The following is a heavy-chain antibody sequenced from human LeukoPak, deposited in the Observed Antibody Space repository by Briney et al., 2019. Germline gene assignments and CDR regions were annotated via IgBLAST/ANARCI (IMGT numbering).Heavy chain of an antibody. D-gene: IGHD2-2*01. J-gene: IGHJ6*03. CDR3: AREAYCGGPSCFAVNYMDV. Sequence: GGSLRLSCVASGSGFTFSEFWMGWVRQAPGERLEWVANIKGDGSETYYVDSVKGRFTISRDNVKNSVYLQMNSLRADDTSMYRCAREAYCGGPSCFAVNYMDVWDKGTTVTVSS. V-gene: IGHV3-7*01. CDR1: GSGFTFSEFW. CDR2: IKGDGSET.